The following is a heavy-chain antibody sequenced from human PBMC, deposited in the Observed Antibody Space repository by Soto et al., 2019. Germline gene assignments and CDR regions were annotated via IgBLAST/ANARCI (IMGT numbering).Heavy chain of an antibody. D-gene: IGHD6-25*01. CDR2: ISPNSGAT. V-gene: IGHV1-18*01. Sequence: GASVKVSCKASGYTFTSYGIIWVRQAPGQGLEWMGYISPNSGATTYAQNLQGRLTLTTDTSTSTAYMELRSLSSDDTAIYCCVREMWTRSGSQNFFDYWGLGALVTVSS. CDR3: VREMWTRSGSQNFFDY. J-gene: IGHJ4*02. CDR1: GYTFTSYG.